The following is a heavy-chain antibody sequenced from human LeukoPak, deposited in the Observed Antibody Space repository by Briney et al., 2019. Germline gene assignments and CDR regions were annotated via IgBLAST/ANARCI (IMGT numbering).Heavy chain of an antibody. D-gene: IGHD3-22*01. Sequence: ASVKVSCKASGYTFTSYEINWVRQATGQGLEWMGWMSHNSGNTGYAQKFQGRVTMTRDTSISTAYMELGSLTSEDTAVYYCARNQRAIYDSSGYWSNWFDPWGQGTLVTVSS. CDR1: GYTFTSYE. J-gene: IGHJ5*02. V-gene: IGHV1-8*01. CDR2: MSHNSGNT. CDR3: ARNQRAIYDSSGYWSNWFDP.